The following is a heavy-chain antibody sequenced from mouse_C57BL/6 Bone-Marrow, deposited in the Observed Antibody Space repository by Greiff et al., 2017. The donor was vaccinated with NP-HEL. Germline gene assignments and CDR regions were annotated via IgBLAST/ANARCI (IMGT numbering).Heavy chain of an antibody. J-gene: IGHJ3*01. CDR2: IYPRAGST. D-gene: IGHD2-4*01. Sequence: VQLQQSGPELVKPGASVKLSCKASGYTFTSYDINWVKQRPGQGLEWIGWIYPRAGSTKYNEKFKGKATLTVDTSSSTAYMELHSLTSEDSAVYFCARGSYDYEFAYWGQGTLVTVSA. CDR1: GYTFTSYD. V-gene: IGHV1-85*01. CDR3: ARGSYDYEFAY.